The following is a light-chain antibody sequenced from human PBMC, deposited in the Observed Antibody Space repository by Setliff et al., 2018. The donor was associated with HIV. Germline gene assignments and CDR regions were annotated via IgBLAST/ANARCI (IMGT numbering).Light chain of an antibody. V-gene: IGLV2-14*01. CDR2: EVN. J-gene: IGLJ1*01. CDR1: SSDVGGYNF. Sequence: QSVLPQPAPVSGSPRQSITISCTGTSSDVGGYNFVSWYQLHPGKAPKLMIYEVNYRPSGVSDRFSGAKSGITASLTISGLQAEDEADYYCSSYTSRGTLVFGTGTKVTVL. CDR3: SSYTSRGTLV.